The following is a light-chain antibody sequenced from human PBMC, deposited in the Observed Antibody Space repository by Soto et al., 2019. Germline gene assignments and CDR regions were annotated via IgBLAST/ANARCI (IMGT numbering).Light chain of an antibody. Sequence: DIQMTHSPSSLSASVGDRVTITCQASQSINNRLAWYQQMPGKAPNLLIYDASTLESGVPSRFRGSGSETEFTLTISGLQPDDFATYYCQQFIDGWTFGQGTKVDI. CDR3: QQFIDGWT. J-gene: IGKJ1*01. CDR2: DAS. CDR1: QSINNR. V-gene: IGKV1-5*01.